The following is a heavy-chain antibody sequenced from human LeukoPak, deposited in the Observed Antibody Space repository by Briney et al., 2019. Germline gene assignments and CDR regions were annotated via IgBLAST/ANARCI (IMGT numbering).Heavy chain of an antibody. CDR3: ASAGNYHYYYYYMDV. CDR1: GYTFTSYD. V-gene: IGHV1-8*01. J-gene: IGHJ6*03. D-gene: IGHD4-11*01. CDR2: MNPNSGNT. Sequence: GASVKVSCKASGYTFTSYDINWVRQATGQGLEWMGWMNPNSGNTSYAQKFQGRVTMTRNTSISTAYMELSSLRSEDTAVYYCASAGNYHYYYYYMDVWGKGTTVTVSS.